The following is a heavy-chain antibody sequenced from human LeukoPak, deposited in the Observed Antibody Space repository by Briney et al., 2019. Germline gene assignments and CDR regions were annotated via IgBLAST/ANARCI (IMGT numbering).Heavy chain of an antibody. D-gene: IGHD1-26*01. CDR3: ARERGSGSYRDY. Sequence: GGSLRLSCAASGFTFSSYGMHWVRQAPGKGLEWVSYISSSGSTIYYADSVKGRFTISRDNAKNSLYLQMNSLRAEDTAVYYCARERGSGSYRDYWGQGTLVTVSS. CDR1: GFTFSSYG. J-gene: IGHJ4*02. CDR2: ISSSGSTI. V-gene: IGHV3-48*04.